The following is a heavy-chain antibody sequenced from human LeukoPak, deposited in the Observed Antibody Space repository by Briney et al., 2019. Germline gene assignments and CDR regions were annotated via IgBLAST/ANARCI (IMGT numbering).Heavy chain of an antibody. CDR2: IYYSGST. Sequence: PSETLSLTCTVSGGSISSSSYYWGWIRQPPGKGLEWIGSIYYSGSTYYNPSLKSRVTISVDTSKNQFSLKLSSVTAADTAVYYCARATPTGTRGGNFDYWGQGTLVTVSS. J-gene: IGHJ4*02. V-gene: IGHV4-39*07. D-gene: IGHD1-1*01. CDR1: GGSISSSSYY. CDR3: ARATPTGTRGGNFDY.